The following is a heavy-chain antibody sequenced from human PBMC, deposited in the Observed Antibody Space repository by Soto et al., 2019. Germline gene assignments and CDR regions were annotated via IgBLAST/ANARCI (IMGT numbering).Heavy chain of an antibody. CDR3: ARVRKDDSSGYYAYYFDY. Sequence: QVQLQESGPGLVKPSQTLSLTCTVSGGSISSGDYSWSWIRQPPGKGLEWLGYIYYSGSTYYNPSLKSRVTISVDTSKNQFSLKLSSVTAADTAVYYCARVRKDDSSGYYAYYFDYWGQGTLVTVSS. CDR1: GGSISSGDYS. D-gene: IGHD3-22*01. CDR2: IYYSGST. J-gene: IGHJ4*02. V-gene: IGHV4-30-4*01.